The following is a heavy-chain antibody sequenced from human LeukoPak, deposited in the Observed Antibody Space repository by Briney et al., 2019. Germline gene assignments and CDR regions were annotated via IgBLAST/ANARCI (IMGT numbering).Heavy chain of an antibody. V-gene: IGHV3-7*01. J-gene: IGHJ4*02. CDR1: GFTFSRYW. CDR2: IKQDGSGE. CDR3: TTGYSSGWYNEGNY. D-gene: IGHD6-19*01. Sequence: GGSLRLSCVASGFTFSRYWMSWVRRAPGKGREWVAKIKQDGSGEYYLDSVKGRFTISRDNAKNSLYLQMNSLRADDTAVYFCTTGYSSGWYNEGNYWGQGTLVTVSS.